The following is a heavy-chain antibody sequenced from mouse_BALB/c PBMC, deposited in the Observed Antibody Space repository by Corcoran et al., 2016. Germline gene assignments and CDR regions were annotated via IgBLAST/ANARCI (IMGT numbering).Heavy chain of an antibody. CDR2: IDPANGNT. J-gene: IGHJ1*01. CDR1: GFNIKDTY. V-gene: IGHV14-3*02. CDR3: ARWDWYFDV. Sequence: EVQLQQSGAELVKPGASVKLSCTASGFNIKDTYMHWVKQRPEQGLEWIGRIDPANGNTKYDPKFQGKATITADTSSNTAYLQLSSLASEDTAVYYCARWDWYFDVWGAGTPVTVSS.